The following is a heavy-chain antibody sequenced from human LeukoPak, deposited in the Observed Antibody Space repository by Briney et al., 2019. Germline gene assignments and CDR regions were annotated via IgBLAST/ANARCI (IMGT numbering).Heavy chain of an antibody. Sequence: GGSLRLSCAASGFNFNNYEMNWVRQAPGKGLGWVGRIRSKSDGGTTNHAAPGKGRFSISRDDSKNTLYLQMNSLKTEDTAVYYCMTGRRLGLWGQGTLVTVSS. CDR1: GFNFNNYE. CDR3: MTGRRLGL. CDR2: IRSKSDGGTT. J-gene: IGHJ1*01. V-gene: IGHV3-15*01. D-gene: IGHD3/OR15-3a*01.